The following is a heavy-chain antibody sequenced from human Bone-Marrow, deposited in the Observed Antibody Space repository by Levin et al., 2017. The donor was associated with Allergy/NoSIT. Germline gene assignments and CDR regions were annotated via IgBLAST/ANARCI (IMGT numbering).Heavy chain of an antibody. CDR1: GFTFSNSG. V-gene: IGHV3-7*01. J-gene: IGHJ4*02. Sequence: GGSLRLSCAASGFTFSNSGMTWVRQAPGKGLEWVANIKADGGETYYVDSVKGRFTISRDNAQNSLYLQMNSLRAEDTAVYYCARRRASAYLDHWGQGTLVTVSS. CDR3: ARRRASAYLDH. CDR2: IKADGGET.